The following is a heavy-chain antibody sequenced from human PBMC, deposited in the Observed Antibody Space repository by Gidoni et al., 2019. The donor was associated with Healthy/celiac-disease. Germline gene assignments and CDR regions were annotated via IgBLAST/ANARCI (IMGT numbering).Heavy chain of an antibody. Sequence: VQLVESGGGVVQPGRSLRLSCAASGFTFSSYAMHWVRQAPGKGMEWVAVISDEGSNKYYADSGKCRFTISRDNSKNTLYLQMNSLRAEDTAVYYCARAYNDGAVATLGGYWGQGTLVTVSS. CDR2: ISDEGSNK. D-gene: IGHD5-12*01. J-gene: IGHJ4*02. CDR3: ARAYNDGAVATLGGY. CDR1: GFTFSSYA. V-gene: IGHV3-30-3*01.